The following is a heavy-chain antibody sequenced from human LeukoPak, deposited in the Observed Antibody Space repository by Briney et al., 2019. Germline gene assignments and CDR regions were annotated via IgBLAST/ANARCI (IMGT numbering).Heavy chain of an antibody. Sequence: SVKVSCKASGFTFTSSAVQWVRQARGQRLEWIGWIVVGSGNTNYAQKFQERVTITRDMSTSTAYMELSSLRSEDTAVYYCAALGLGYCSGGSCYRDAFDIWSQGTMVTVSS. CDR2: IVVGSGNT. D-gene: IGHD2-15*01. CDR1: GFTFTSSA. CDR3: AALGLGYCSGGSCYRDAFDI. J-gene: IGHJ3*02. V-gene: IGHV1-58*01.